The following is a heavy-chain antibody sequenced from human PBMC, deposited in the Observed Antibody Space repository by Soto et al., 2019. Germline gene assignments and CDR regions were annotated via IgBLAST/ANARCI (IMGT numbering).Heavy chain of an antibody. CDR1: GSRFSNYV. V-gene: IGHV1-69*06. J-gene: IGHJ4*02. D-gene: IGHD2-2*02. CDR2: IIPIFNST. CDR3: AREGRGKKAGYNGLVSLGY. Sequence: QVQLVQSGAEVKTPGSSLKVSCKVSGSRFSNYVISWVRQAPGHGLEWLGRIIPIFNSTKYAQSFQGRVTITADKSPSTASLELRSLRSDDTAVYYCAREGRGKKAGYNGLVSLGYWGQGTLVTVSS.